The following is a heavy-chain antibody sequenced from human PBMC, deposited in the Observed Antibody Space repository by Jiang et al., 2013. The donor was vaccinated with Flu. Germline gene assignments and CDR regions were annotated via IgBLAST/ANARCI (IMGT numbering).Heavy chain of an antibody. CDR1: GYTFTSYY. Sequence: QLLESGAEVKKPGASVKVSCKASGYTFTSYYMHWVRQAPGQGLGWMGIINPSGGSTSYAQKFQGRVTMTRDTSTSTVYMELSSLRSEDTAVYYCARDTRGYYYDSSGYYFDYWGQGTLVTVSS. D-gene: IGHD3-22*01. CDR2: INPSGGST. J-gene: IGHJ4*02. CDR3: ARDTRGYYYDSSGYYFDY. V-gene: IGHV1-46*01.